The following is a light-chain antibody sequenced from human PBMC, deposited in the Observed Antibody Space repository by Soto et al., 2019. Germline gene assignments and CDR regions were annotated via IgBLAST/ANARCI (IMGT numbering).Light chain of an antibody. CDR3: QQYGSSPPLT. V-gene: IGKV3-20*01. Sequence: ALAQSPVALSFSPGERATLSCRASQSVSSSYLAWYQQKPGQAPRLLIYGASSRATGIPDRFSGSGSGTDFTLTISRLEPEDFAVYYCQQYGSSPPLTFGGGTKVDIK. CDR2: GAS. CDR1: QSVSSSY. J-gene: IGKJ4*01.